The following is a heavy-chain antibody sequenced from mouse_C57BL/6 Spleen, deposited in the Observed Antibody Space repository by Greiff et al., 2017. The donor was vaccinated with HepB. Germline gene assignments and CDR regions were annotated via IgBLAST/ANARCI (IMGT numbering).Heavy chain of an antibody. Sequence: VQLQQPGAELVKPGASVKLSCKASGYTFTSYWMQWVKQRPGQGLEWIGEIDPSDSYTNYNQKFKGKATLTVDTSSSTAYMQLSSLTSEDSAVYSCARPPWFAYWGQGTLVTVSA. CDR3: ARPPWFAY. CDR1: GYTFTSYW. CDR2: IDPSDSYT. J-gene: IGHJ3*01. V-gene: IGHV1-50*01.